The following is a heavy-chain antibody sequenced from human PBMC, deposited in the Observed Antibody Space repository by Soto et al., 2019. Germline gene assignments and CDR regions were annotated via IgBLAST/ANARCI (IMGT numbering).Heavy chain of an antibody. CDR3: GKESYFGSTGAYDY. D-gene: IGHD3-10*01. CDR1: NFTFSTYP. J-gene: IGHJ4*02. Sequence: EVQLLESGGGLVQPGESLRLSCVASNFTFSTYPMSWVRQAPGKGLEWVSGISPSGTYYADSVKGRFTISRDNSQNTLYLQMNSLGAEDTAVYFCGKESYFGSTGAYDYWGQGTLVTVS. CDR2: ISPSGT. V-gene: IGHV3-23*01.